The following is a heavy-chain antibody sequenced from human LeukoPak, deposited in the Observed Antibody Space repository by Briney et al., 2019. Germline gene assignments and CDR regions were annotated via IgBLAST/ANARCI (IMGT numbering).Heavy chain of an antibody. Sequence: GGSLRLSCAASGFTFNNYWMSWVRQAPGKGLEWVANIKQDGSEKYYVDSVKGRFTISRDNAKNSLYLQMNSLRAEDTAVYYCATYSSLNAREFQYWGQGTLVTVSS. J-gene: IGHJ1*01. CDR3: ATYSSLNAREFQY. CDR1: GFTFNNYW. V-gene: IGHV3-7*01. D-gene: IGHD3-22*01. CDR2: IKQDGSEK.